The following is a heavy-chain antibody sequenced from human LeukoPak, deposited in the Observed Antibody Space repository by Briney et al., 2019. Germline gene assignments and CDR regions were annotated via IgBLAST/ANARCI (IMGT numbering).Heavy chain of an antibody. CDR3: ARDGGGHCSSTSCYVPDYYGMDV. CDR1: GGTFSSYA. D-gene: IGHD2-2*01. Sequence: SVEVSCKASGGTFSSYAISWVRQAPGQGLEWMGGIIPIFGTANYAQKFQGRVTITADESTSTAYMELSSLRSEDTAVYYCARDGGGHCSSTSCYVPDYYGMDVWGQGTTVTVSS. V-gene: IGHV1-69*13. J-gene: IGHJ6*02. CDR2: IIPIFGTA.